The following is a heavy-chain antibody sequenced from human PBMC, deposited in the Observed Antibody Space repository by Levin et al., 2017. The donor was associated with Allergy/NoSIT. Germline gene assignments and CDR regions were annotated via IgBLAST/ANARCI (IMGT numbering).Heavy chain of an antibody. D-gene: IGHD2-21*02. Sequence: GESLKISCAASGFTFSSYGMHWVRQAPGKGLEWVAVIWYDGSNKYYADSVKGRFTISRDNSKNTLYLQMNSLRAEDTAVYYCAREAAARSSLLNEYFQHWGQGTLVTVSS. V-gene: IGHV3-33*01. J-gene: IGHJ1*01. CDR3: AREAAARSSLLNEYFQH. CDR1: GFTFSSYG. CDR2: IWYDGSNK.